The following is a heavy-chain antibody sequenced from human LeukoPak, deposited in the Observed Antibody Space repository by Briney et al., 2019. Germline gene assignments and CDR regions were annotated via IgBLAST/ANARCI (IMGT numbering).Heavy chain of an antibody. V-gene: IGHV3-7*01. CDR1: GFSFSDYW. CDR3: ARDGSKSCSGGSCYLNWFDP. Sequence: GGSLRLSCGASGFSFSDYWMTWVRQAPGKGLEWVANINQDGSEEYYVASVKGRFTISRDNAKNSLYLQMTSLRAEDTAVYYCARDGSKSCSGGSCYLNWFDPWGQGTLVTVSS. J-gene: IGHJ5*02. CDR2: INQDGSEE. D-gene: IGHD2-15*01.